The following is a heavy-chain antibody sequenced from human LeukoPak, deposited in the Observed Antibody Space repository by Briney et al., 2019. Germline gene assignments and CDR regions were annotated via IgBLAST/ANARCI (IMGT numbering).Heavy chain of an antibody. J-gene: IGHJ4*02. CDR3: VKDTLVAVSCFDH. CDR1: GFTFRNYG. Sequence: PGGSLRLSCAASGFTFRNYGMSWIRQVPGKGLEWLSAITGSGASTYYADSVKGRFTISRDNARDTLFSQMNSLRAEDTAVYYCVKDTLVAVSCFDHWGTGTLVTVSS. CDR2: ITGSGAST. V-gene: IGHV3-23*01. D-gene: IGHD2/OR15-2a*01.